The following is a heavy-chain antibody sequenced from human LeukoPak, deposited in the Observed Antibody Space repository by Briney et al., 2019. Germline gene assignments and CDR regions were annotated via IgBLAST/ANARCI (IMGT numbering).Heavy chain of an antibody. CDR3: AKDRSRYDILTGYYQGYAFDI. CDR2: ISGSGGST. Sequence: GGSLRLSCAASGFTFSSYAMSWVRQAPGKGLEWVSAISGSGGSTYYADSVKGRFTISRDNSKNTLYLQMNSLRAEDTAVYYCAKDRSRYDILTGYYQGYAFDIWGQGTMVTVSS. V-gene: IGHV3-23*01. D-gene: IGHD3-9*01. CDR1: GFTFSSYA. J-gene: IGHJ3*02.